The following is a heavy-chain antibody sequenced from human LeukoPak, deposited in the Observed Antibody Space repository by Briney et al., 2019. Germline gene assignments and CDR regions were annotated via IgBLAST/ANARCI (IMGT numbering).Heavy chain of an antibody. D-gene: IGHD3-10*01. CDR2: IKSKTDGWTT. Sequence: GGSLRLSCAASGFTFSNAWMSWVRQAPGKGLEWVGRIKSKTDGWTTDYAAPVKGRFTISRDDSKNTLYLQMNSLKTEDTAVYYCTTAMYYGSGSYYGINWFDPWGQGTLVTVSS. J-gene: IGHJ5*02. CDR3: TTAMYYGSGSYYGINWFDP. V-gene: IGHV3-15*01. CDR1: GFTFSNAW.